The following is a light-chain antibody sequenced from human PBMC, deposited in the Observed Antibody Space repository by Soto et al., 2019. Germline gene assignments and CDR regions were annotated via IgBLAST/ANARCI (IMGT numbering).Light chain of an antibody. V-gene: IGLV1-44*01. J-gene: IGLJ2*01. CDR1: RSNIGSNA. CDR3: AVWDDSLNGVV. Sequence: QSVLTQPPSASGTPGQTVTISCSGGRSNIGSNAVNWYQQIPGTAPKIVMRNNNERPSGVPYRISGSKSGTSASLAINGLQSEDEADYYCAVWDDSLNGVVFGGGTKLTVL. CDR2: NNN.